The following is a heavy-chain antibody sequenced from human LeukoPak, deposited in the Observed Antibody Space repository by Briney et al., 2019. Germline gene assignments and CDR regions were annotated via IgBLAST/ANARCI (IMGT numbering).Heavy chain of an antibody. J-gene: IGHJ4*02. CDR3: ARNGVIVNFDY. Sequence: SEILSLTCAVYGGSFSGYYWSWIRQPPGKGLEWIGEINHSGSTNYNPPLKSRVTISVDTSKNQFSLKLSSVTAADTAVYYCARNGVIVNFDYWGQGTLATVSS. CDR1: GGSFSGYY. CDR2: INHSGST. D-gene: IGHD3-16*02. V-gene: IGHV4-34*01.